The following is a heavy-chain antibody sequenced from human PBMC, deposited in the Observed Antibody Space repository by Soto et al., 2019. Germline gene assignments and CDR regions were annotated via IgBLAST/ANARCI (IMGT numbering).Heavy chain of an antibody. CDR2: INHSGST. Sequence: SETLSLTCAVYGGSFSGYYWSWIRQPPGKGLEWIGEINHSGSTNYNPSLKSRVTISVDTSKNQFSLKLSSVTAADTAVYYCARTLYCSGGSCYSRPYYYYYYGMDVWGQGTTVTVSS. CDR1: GGSFSGYY. V-gene: IGHV4-34*01. D-gene: IGHD2-15*01. CDR3: ARTLYCSGGSCYSRPYYYYYYGMDV. J-gene: IGHJ6*02.